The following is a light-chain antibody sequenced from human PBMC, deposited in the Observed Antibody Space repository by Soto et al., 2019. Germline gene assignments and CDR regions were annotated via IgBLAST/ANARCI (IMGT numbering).Light chain of an antibody. CDR3: SSYTGSSTPYV. CDR1: SSDIGSHNY. V-gene: IGLV2-14*01. Sequence: QSVLTQPASVSGSPGQSITIACTGSSSDIGSHNYVSWYQQHPGKAPKLMIYDVSNRPSGVSNRFSGSKSGNTASLTISGLQAEDEADYYCSSYTGSSTPYVFGAGTKLTVL. CDR2: DVS. J-gene: IGLJ1*01.